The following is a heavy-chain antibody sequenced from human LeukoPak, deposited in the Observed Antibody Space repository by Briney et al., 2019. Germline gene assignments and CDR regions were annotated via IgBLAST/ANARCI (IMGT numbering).Heavy chain of an antibody. CDR2: IRSQTSGGTT. J-gene: IGHJ4*02. V-gene: IGHV3-49*04. CDR3: TRGDGSGSY. D-gene: IGHD1-26*01. CDR1: GFTFGDYA. Sequence: PGGSLRLSCTASGFTFGDYAMSWVRQAPGKGLDWIGFIRSQTSGGTTEYAASVKGRFTILRDDSKSIAYLQINSLKTEDTAVYYCTRGDGSGSYWGQGTLVTVSS.